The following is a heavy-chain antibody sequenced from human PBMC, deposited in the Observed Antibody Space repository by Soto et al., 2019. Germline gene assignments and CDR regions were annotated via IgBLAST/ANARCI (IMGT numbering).Heavy chain of an antibody. CDR1: GYSFTTYW. Sequence: GESLKISCKGSGYSFTTYWLAWVRQMPGKGLEYMGIIYPGDSDARYSPSFQGQVTMSADKSISTAYLQWTSLKASDTAIYFCATTRSFSQGFYYYGMDVWGQGTTVTVSS. J-gene: IGHJ6*02. CDR2: IYPGDSDA. V-gene: IGHV5-51*01. CDR3: ATTRSFSQGFYYYGMDV. D-gene: IGHD6-6*01.